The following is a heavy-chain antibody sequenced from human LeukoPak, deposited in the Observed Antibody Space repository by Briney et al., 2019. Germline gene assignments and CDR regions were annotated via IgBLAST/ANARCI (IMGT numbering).Heavy chain of an antibody. V-gene: IGHV4-38-2*02. Sequence: SETLSLTCTVSGYSISSGYYWGWIRQPPGKGLEWIGSIYRSGSTYYNPSLKSRVTISVDTSKNQFSLKLSSVTAAGTAVYYCARDRWELPFDYWGQGTLVTVSS. CDR2: IYRSGST. J-gene: IGHJ4*02. D-gene: IGHD1-26*01. CDR1: GYSISSGYY. CDR3: ARDRWELPFDY.